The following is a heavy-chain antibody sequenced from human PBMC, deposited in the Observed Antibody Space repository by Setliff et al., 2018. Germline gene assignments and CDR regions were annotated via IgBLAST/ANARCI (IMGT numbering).Heavy chain of an antibody. V-gene: IGHV1-46*01. Sequence: ASVKVSCKASGYTFTSYYMHWVRQAPGQGLEWMGIINPSGGSTSYAQKFQGRVTMTRDTSTSTVYMELSSLRSEDTAVYYCVRSKYYYDSSGYYREDAFDIWGQGTMVTVS. J-gene: IGHJ3*02. D-gene: IGHD3-22*01. CDR2: INPSGGST. CDR3: VRSKYYYDSSGYYREDAFDI. CDR1: GYTFTSYY.